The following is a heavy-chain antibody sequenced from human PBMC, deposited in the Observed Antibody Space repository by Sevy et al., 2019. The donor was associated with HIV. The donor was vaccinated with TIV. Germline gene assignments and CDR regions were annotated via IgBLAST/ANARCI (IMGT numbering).Heavy chain of an antibody. CDR2: IYPGDSDT. Sequence: GESLKISCKGFGYKFTRYWIGWVRQMPGKGLEWMGIIYPGDSDTRYSPSFQGQVTISADKSISTAYLQWRSLKASDTAMYYCARVDLPPGIAAAGSYYGMDVWGQGTTVTVSS. CDR3: ARVDLPPGIAAAGSYYGMDV. J-gene: IGHJ6*02. CDR1: GYKFTRYW. D-gene: IGHD6-13*01. V-gene: IGHV5-51*01.